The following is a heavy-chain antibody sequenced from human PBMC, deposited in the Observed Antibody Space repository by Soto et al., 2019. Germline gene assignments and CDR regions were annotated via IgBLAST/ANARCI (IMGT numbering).Heavy chain of an antibody. CDR3: AKDIYCSGGSCYSGFDY. CDR1: GFTFSSYA. CDR2: ISGSGGST. J-gene: IGHJ4*02. V-gene: IGHV3-23*01. D-gene: IGHD2-15*01. Sequence: GGSLRLSCAASGFTFSSYAMSWVRQAPGKGLEWVSAISGSGGSTYYADSVKGRFTMSSDNSKNTLYLQMNSLRAEDTAVYYCAKDIYCSGGSCYSGFDYWGQGTLVTVSS.